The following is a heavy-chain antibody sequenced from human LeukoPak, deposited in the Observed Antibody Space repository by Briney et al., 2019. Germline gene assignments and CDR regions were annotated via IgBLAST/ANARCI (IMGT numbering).Heavy chain of an antibody. D-gene: IGHD3-3*01. CDR1: GFTFSSYA. CDR3: AKGVHYDFQGYFDY. Sequence: GGSLRLSCAASGFTFSSYAMSWVRQAPGKGLEWVSGISWNSGIIGYADSVKGRFTISRDNAKNSLYLQMNSLRAEDTALYYCAKGVHYDFQGYFDYWGQGTLVTVSS. CDR2: ISWNSGII. V-gene: IGHV3-9*01. J-gene: IGHJ4*02.